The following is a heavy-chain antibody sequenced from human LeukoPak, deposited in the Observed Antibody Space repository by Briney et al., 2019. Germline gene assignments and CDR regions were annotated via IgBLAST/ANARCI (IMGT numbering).Heavy chain of an antibody. CDR2: TYYRSKWSD. CDR3: ARDLYASGWNGMDV. V-gene: IGHV6-1*01. D-gene: IGHD6-19*01. CDR1: GDSVSSNSAS. Sequence: SQTPSLTCAISGDSVSSNSASWNWLRQSPSRGLEWLGRTYYRSKWSDDYAVSVKSRITINPDTSKNQFSLQLNSVTPEDTAVYYCARDLYASGWNGMDVWGQGTTVTVSS. J-gene: IGHJ6*02.